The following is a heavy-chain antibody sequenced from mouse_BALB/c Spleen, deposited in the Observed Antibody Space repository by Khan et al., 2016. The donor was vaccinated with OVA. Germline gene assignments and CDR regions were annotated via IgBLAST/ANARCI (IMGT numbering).Heavy chain of an antibody. D-gene: IGHD1-1*01. CDR2: ISYSGVT. CDR3: ARGNYYGYYFDY. CDR1: GYSITSGYA. J-gene: IGHJ2*01. Sequence: EVQLQESGPGLVKPSQSLSLTCTVTGYSITSGYAWNWLRQFPGNKLEWMGYISYSGVTSYTPSLKSRFSITRDTSKNQFFLQLNSVTTEDTATYYCARGNYYGYYFDYWGQGTTLTVSA. V-gene: IGHV3-2*02.